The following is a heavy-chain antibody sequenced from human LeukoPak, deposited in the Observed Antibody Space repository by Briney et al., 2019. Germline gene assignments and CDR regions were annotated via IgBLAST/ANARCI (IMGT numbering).Heavy chain of an antibody. Sequence: SETLSLTCTVSNGSISSYHWSWVRQPPGKGLEWIGYILTSGTTNYNPSLKSRLTISVDTSKNQFTLKLSSVTAADTAVYYCARLRVSGSYLYYFDYWGQGTLVTVSS. D-gene: IGHD1-26*01. CDR3: ARLRVSGSYLYYFDY. J-gene: IGHJ4*02. V-gene: IGHV4-4*09. CDR2: ILTSGTT. CDR1: NGSISSYH.